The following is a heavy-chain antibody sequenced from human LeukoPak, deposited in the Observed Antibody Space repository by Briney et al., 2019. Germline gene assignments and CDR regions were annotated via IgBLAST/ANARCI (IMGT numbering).Heavy chain of an antibody. D-gene: IGHD2-15*01. V-gene: IGHV3-33*01. J-gene: IGHJ6*02. Sequence: PGGSLRLSCAASGFTFSTYGMHWVRQAPGKGLEWVAVIWYDGSNKYYADSVKGRFTISRDNSKNTLYLQMNSLRAEDTAVYYCAREIGGYCSGGTCYSPYNYGMDVWGQGTTVTVSS. CDR3: AREIGGYCSGGTCYSPYNYGMDV. CDR2: IWYDGSNK. CDR1: GFTFSTYG.